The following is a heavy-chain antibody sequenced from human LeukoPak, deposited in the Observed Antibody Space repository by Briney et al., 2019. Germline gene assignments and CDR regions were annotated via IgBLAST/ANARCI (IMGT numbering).Heavy chain of an antibody. Sequence: GGSLRLSCAASGFTFSNEMNWVRQAPGKGLEWVSYISSSGSTIYYADSVKGRFTISRDNAKNSLYLQMNSLRAGDTAVYYCAELGITMIGGVWGKGTTVTISS. J-gene: IGHJ6*04. CDR2: ISSSGSTI. V-gene: IGHV3-48*03. CDR1: GFTFSNE. D-gene: IGHD3-10*02. CDR3: AELGITMIGGV.